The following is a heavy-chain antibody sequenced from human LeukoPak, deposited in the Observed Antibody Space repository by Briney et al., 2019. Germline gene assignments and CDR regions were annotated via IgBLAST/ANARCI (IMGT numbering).Heavy chain of an antibody. J-gene: IGHJ4*02. CDR3: ARLIIVGATNERDY. Sequence: SETLSLTCTVSGGSISSYYWSWIRQPAGKGLEWIGRIYTSGSTNYNPSLKSRVSMSVDTSKNQFSLKLSSVTAADTAVYYCARLIIVGATNERDYWGQGTLVTVSS. CDR1: GGSISSYY. V-gene: IGHV4-4*07. D-gene: IGHD1-26*01. CDR2: IYTSGST.